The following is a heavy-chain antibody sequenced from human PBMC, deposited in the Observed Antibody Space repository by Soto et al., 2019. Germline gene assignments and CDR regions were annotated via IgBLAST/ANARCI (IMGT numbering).Heavy chain of an antibody. CDR2: VYPGDSET. CDR3: ARPQKDGYIDY. V-gene: IGHV5-51*01. CDR1: GYNFISYW. Sequence: PGESLKISGKGAGYNFISYWIAWVRDMPGKVLEWMGIVYPGDSETRYSPSFEGQATISADKSNSTAYLQWSSLKTSDTAMYDCARPQKDGYIDYLGQGTLLTVSS. J-gene: IGHJ4*02.